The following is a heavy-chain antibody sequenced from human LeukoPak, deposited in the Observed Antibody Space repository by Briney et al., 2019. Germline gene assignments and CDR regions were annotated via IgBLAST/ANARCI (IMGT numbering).Heavy chain of an antibody. CDR1: GYSFTSYW. CDR2: IYPGDSDT. D-gene: IGHD3-10*01. CDR3: WRSYYYFDY. Sequence: GESLKISCKGSGYSFTSYWIGWVRQIPGKGLGWMGIIYPGDSDTRLSRSFQGQVTHLHNKSLGTAYFPCSSPKTRDPAMVYCWRSYYYFDYCGEGTLVTVSP. V-gene: IGHV5-51*06. J-gene: IGHJ4*02.